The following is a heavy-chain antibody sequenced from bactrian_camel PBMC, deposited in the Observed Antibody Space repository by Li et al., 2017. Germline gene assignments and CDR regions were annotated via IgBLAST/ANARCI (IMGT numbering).Heavy chain of an antibody. CDR2: MDSDGTP. CDR1: IYNGYG. Sequence: HVQLVESGGGSVQAGGSLRLSCAASIYNGYGVGWFRQAPGREREGVAAMDSDGTPSYADSVRGRFTISQDSTKSTVYLQLNNLQPDDTATYYCAEGCGSRGEHCYSLNYWGQGTQVTVS. CDR3: AEGCGSRGEHCYSLNY. V-gene: IGHV3S53*01. D-gene: IGHD6*01. J-gene: IGHJ4*01.